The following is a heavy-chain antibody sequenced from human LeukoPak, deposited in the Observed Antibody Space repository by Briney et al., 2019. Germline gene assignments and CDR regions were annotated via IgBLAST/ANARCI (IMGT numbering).Heavy chain of an antibody. Sequence: GGSLRLSCAASGFTFSSYSMNWVRQAPGKGLEWISYISSGSTSIFYADSVKGRFTISRDNAKNSLYLQMNSLRAEDTAVYYCARPPDYGDYGIDAFDIWGQGTMVTVSS. CDR2: ISSGSTSI. J-gene: IGHJ3*02. V-gene: IGHV3-48*01. D-gene: IGHD4-17*01. CDR3: ARPPDYGDYGIDAFDI. CDR1: GFTFSSYS.